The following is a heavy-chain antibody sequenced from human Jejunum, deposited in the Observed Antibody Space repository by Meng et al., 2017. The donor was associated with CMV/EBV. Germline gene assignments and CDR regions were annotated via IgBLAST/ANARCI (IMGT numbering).Heavy chain of an antibody. J-gene: IGHJ6*02. CDR2: VHLSGRT. V-gene: IGHV4-34*01. D-gene: IGHD1-26*01. CDR3: ARYTWEVHPYYGFDV. Sequence: GGSLYGYDWSWIRQPPGKGLEWIGEVHLSGRTNYSPSLKSRVTISVDTSKSQFSLKLNSLTTTDTAVYYCARYTWEVHPYYGFDVWGQGTTVTVSS. CDR1: GGSLYGYD.